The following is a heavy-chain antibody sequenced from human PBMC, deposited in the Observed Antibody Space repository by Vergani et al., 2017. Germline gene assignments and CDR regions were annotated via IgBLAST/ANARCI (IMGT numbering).Heavy chain of an antibody. J-gene: IGHJ5*01. D-gene: IGHD5-12*01. CDR1: GFDFTNSA. V-gene: IGHV3-21*01. CDR3: VRARCSGPCFMSNWFDS. Sequence: EVQLVESGGGVVKPGGSLTISCATSGFDFTNSAMSWIRQAPGRGLQWVSSITRGSKSIYYADSVKGRFTISRDNAKNTLYLEMNSLRGDDTAIYYCVRARCSGPCFMSNWFDSWGQGTLVTVSS. CDR2: ITRGSKSI.